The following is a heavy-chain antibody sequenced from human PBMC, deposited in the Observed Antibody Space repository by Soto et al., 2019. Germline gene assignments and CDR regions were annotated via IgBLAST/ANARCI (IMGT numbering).Heavy chain of an antibody. Sequence: SETLSLTCTVSGGSISSGDYYWSWIRQPPGKGLEWIGYIYYSGSTYYNPSLKSRVTISVDTSKNQFSLKLSSVTAADTAVYYCARGFARSYFSDYWGQGTLVTVSS. D-gene: IGHD1-26*01. CDR3: ARGFARSYFSDY. V-gene: IGHV4-30-4*01. CDR2: IYYSGST. CDR1: GGSISSGDYY. J-gene: IGHJ4*02.